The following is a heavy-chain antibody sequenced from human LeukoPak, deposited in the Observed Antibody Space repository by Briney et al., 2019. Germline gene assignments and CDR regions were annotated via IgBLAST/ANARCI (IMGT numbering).Heavy chain of an antibody. CDR3: ARGYSYGYASDY. J-gene: IGHJ4*02. CDR1: GGTFSSYA. V-gene: IGHV1-69*13. D-gene: IGHD5-18*01. CDR2: IIPIFGTA. Sequence: ASVKVSCKASGGTFSSYAISWVRQAPGQGLEWMGGIIPIFGTANYAQKFQGRVTITADESTSTAYMELSSLRSEDTAVYYCARGYSYGYASDYWGQRTLVTVSS.